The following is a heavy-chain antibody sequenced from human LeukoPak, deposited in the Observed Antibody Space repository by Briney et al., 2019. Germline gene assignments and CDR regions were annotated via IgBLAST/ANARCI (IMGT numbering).Heavy chain of an antibody. Sequence: PSETLSLTCTVSGGSISSSSYYWGWIRQPPGKGLEWIGSIYYSGSTYYNPSLKSRVTISVDTSKNQFSLKLSSVTAADTAVYYCASHAGRNSTEYFQHWGQGTLVTVSS. V-gene: IGHV4-39*01. CDR3: ASHAGRNSTEYFQH. J-gene: IGHJ1*01. CDR2: IYYSGST. D-gene: IGHD5-18*01. CDR1: GGSISSSSYY.